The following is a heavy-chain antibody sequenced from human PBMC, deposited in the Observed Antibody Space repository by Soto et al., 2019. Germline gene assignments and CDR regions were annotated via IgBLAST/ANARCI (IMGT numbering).Heavy chain of an antibody. CDR3: AKDARATYGMDV. Sequence: EVQLLESGGGLVQPGGSLRLSCAASGFTFSNYAMSWVRQAPGKGLEWVSTISGSGGSTYYADSVKGRFTISRDNSKNTLYLQMNSLRAKDTAVYYCAKDARATYGMDVWGQGPTVTVSS. J-gene: IGHJ6*02. CDR1: GFTFSNYA. V-gene: IGHV3-23*01. CDR2: ISGSGGST.